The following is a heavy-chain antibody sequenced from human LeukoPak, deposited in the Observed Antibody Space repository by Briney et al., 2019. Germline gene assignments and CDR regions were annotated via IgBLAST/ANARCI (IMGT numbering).Heavy chain of an antibody. CDR3: ARRGAGKFYLEDY. Sequence: GASVKVSCKASGYTFIDYYMHWMRQAPGQGLEWMGWIKPKNGGTNYADKFQGRVTMTRDTSISTVYMELSWLRSDDTAVYYCARRGAGKFYLEDYWGQGTLVTVSS. CDR2: IKPKNGGT. V-gene: IGHV1-2*07. CDR1: GYTFIDYY. D-gene: IGHD2/OR15-2a*01. J-gene: IGHJ4*02.